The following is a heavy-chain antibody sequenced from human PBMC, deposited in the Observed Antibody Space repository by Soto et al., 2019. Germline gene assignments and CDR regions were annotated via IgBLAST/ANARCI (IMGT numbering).Heavy chain of an antibody. J-gene: IGHJ4*02. CDR3: HIVVVPAAMSNDY. CDR2: IRSKANSYAT. V-gene: IGHV3-73*01. D-gene: IGHD2-2*01. Sequence: QPGGSLRLSCAASGFTFSGSAMHWVRQASGKGLEWVGRIRSKANSYATAYAASVKGRFTISRDDSKNTAYLQMNSLKTEDTAVYYCHIVVVPAAMSNDYWGQGTLVTVSS. CDR1: GFTFSGSA.